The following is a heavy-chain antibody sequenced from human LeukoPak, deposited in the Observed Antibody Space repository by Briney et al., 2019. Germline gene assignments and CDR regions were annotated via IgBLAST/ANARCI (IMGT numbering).Heavy chain of an antibody. J-gene: IGHJ4*02. CDR2: IYSGGST. V-gene: IGHV3-53*01. CDR3: ARDYSSSWYVEGCFDY. CDR1: GFTVSSNY. D-gene: IGHD6-13*01. Sequence: PGGSLRLSCAASGFTVSSNYMSSVRQAPGKGLEWVSVIYSGGSTYYADSVKGRFTISRDNAKNSLYLQMNSLRAEDTAVYYCARDYSSSWYVEGCFDYWGQGTLVTVSS.